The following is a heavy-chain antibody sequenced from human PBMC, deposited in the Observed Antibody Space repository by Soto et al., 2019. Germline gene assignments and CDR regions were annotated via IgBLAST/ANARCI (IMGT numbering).Heavy chain of an antibody. CDR3: ARGQNYYGSGSYYNKLGNFDY. D-gene: IGHD3-10*01. CDR2: IYYSGST. CDR1: GGSISSYY. Sequence: SETLSLTCTVSGGSISSYYWSWIRQPPGKGLEWIGYIYYSGSTNYNPSLKSRVTISVDTSKNQFSLKLSSVTAADTAVYYCARGQNYYGSGSYYNKLGNFDYWGQGTLVTVSS. J-gene: IGHJ4*02. V-gene: IGHV4-59*01.